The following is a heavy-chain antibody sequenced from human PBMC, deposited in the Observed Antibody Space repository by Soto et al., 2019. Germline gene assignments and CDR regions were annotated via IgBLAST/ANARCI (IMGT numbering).Heavy chain of an antibody. J-gene: IGHJ4*02. V-gene: IGHV4-59*01. CDR3: ARRYGGNFDY. CDR1: GGSISSYY. D-gene: IGHD3-16*01. CDR2: IYYSGA. Sequence: SETLSLTCSVSGGSISSYYWSWIRQPPGKGLEWIAYIYYSGASYNPSLKSRVSISLDTSKNQFSLKLSSVTAADTAVYYCARRYGGNFDYWGQGTLVTVSS.